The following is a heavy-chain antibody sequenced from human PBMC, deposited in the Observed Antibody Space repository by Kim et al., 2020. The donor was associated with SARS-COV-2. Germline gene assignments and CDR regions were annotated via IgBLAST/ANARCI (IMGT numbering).Heavy chain of an antibody. V-gene: IGHV4-39*01. CDR3: ARHTPGYNIDY. J-gene: IGHJ4*02. CDR1: GGSISSSSYY. Sequence: SETLSLTCTVSGGSISSSSYYWGWIRQPPGKGLEWIGSIYYSGSTYYNPSLKSRVTISVDTSKNQFSLKLSSVTAADTAVYYCARHTPGYNIDYWGQGTL. CDR2: IYYSGST. D-gene: IGHD1-1*01.